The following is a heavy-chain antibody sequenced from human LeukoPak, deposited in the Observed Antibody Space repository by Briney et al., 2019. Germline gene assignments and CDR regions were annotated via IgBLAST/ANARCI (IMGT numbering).Heavy chain of an antibody. J-gene: IGHJ6*03. CDR1: GYTFTGYY. V-gene: IGHV1-46*01. CDR3: ARDSGYEPGYYYYMDV. CDR2: INPSGGST. Sequence: ASVKVSCKASGYTFTGYYMHWVRQAPGQGLEWMGIINPSGGSTSYAQKFQGRVTMTRDMSTSTVYMELSSLRSEDTAVYYCARDSGYEPGYYYYMDVWGKGTTVTVSS. D-gene: IGHD5-12*01.